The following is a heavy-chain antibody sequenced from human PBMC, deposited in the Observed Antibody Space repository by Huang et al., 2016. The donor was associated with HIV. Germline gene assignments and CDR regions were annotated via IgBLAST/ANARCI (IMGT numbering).Heavy chain of an antibody. J-gene: IGHJ4*02. Sequence: VQLVQSGAEVKKPGESLKISCKGSGYSFSSYWIAWVRQMPGKGLEWMGISLPDDSDNTYCTSFEGQVTVSADKSIDTAYLQWSSLKASDTDMYYCARRFSSSSSYFDYWGQGSLVTVSS. D-gene: IGHD6-6*01. CDR3: ARRFSSSSSYFDY. V-gene: IGHV5-51*01. CDR2: SLPDDSDN. CDR1: GYSFSSYW.